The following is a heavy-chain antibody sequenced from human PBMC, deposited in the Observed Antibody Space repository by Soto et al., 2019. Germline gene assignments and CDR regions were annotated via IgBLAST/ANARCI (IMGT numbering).Heavy chain of an antibody. D-gene: IGHD6-13*01. CDR2: INPNSGGT. J-gene: IGHJ6*02. CDR1: GYTFTGYY. Sequence: QVQLVQSGAEVKKPGASVKVSCKASGYTFTGYYMHWVRQAPGQGLEWMGWINPNSGGTNYAQKFQGWVTMTRDTSISTAYMELSRLRSDDTAVSYCARELYIAAAGPYYYYGMDVWGQGTTVTVSS. CDR3: ARELYIAAAGPYYYYGMDV. V-gene: IGHV1-2*04.